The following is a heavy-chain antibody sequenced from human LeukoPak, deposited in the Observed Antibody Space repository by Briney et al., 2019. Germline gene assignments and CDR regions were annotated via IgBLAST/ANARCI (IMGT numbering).Heavy chain of an antibody. CDR3: ARGRRSTGDTSWYFDS. Sequence: PGGSLRLSCAASGFTFNSYGMHWVRQAPGKGLEWVAAIWYDGGSKYYADSVKGRFANSRDNSKNTLNLQMNSLRAEDTAEYYCARGRRSTGDTSWYFDSWGQGTLVTVSS. D-gene: IGHD1-26*01. CDR2: IWYDGGSK. V-gene: IGHV3-33*01. CDR1: GFTFNSYG. J-gene: IGHJ4*02.